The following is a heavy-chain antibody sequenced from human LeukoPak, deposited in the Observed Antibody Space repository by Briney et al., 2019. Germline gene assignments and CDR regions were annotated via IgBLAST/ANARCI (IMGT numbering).Heavy chain of an antibody. V-gene: IGHV1-3*03. J-gene: IGHJ4*02. CDR2: INAGNGNT. CDR3: AREATYYDFWSGYYRPNQLDY. D-gene: IGHD3-3*01. CDR1: GYTFTSYA. Sequence: GASVKVSCKASGYTFTSYAMHWVRQAPGQRLEWMGWINAGNGNTKYSQGFQGRVTITRDTSASTAYMELSSLRSEDMAVYYCAREATYYDFWSGYYRPNQLDYWGQGTLVTVSS.